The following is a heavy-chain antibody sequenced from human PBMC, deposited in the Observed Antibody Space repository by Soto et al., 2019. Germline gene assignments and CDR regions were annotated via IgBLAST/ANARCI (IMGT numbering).Heavy chain of an antibody. J-gene: IGHJ4*02. CDR3: VRGGGYGDHALVDY. CDR2: IYSGGGT. D-gene: IGHD4-17*01. CDR1: GFTVSSNS. V-gene: IGHV3-66*01. Sequence: EVQLVESGGGLVQPGGSLRLSCAASGFTVSSNSMSWVRQAPGEGLEWVSVIYSGGGTFYADSVKGRFTISRDISKNTLYLQMNSLRAEDTAVYYCVRGGGYGDHALVDYWGQGTLVAVSS.